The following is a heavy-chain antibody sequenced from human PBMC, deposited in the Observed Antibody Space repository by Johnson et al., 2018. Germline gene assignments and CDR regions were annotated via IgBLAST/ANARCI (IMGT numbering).Heavy chain of an antibody. V-gene: IGHV3-9*01. CDR3: ATEGGSYGQNVSYFQH. Sequence: VEAGRSLRLSCAASGFTFADYAMHWVRQAPGKGLEWVSGISWNSGSIGYADSVKGRFTISRDNAKNSLYLQMNSLRAEDTAVYYGATEGGSYGQNVSYFQHWGQGTLVTVSS. CDR1: GFTFADYA. J-gene: IGHJ1*01. CDR2: ISWNSGSI. D-gene: IGHD1-26*01.